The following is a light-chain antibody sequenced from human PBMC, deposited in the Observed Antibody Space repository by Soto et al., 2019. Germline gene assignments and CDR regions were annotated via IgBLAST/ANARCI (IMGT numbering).Light chain of an antibody. CDR1: SSDVGGYNY. V-gene: IGLV2-14*01. J-gene: IGLJ1*01. CDR2: DVS. CDR3: SSCTSSSTLEV. Sequence: QSALTQPASVSGSPGQSITISCTGISSDVGGYNYVSWYQQHPGKAPKLMIYDVSNRPSGVSNRFSGSKSGNTASLTISGLQAEDEADYYCSSCTSSSTLEVFGTGTKLTVL.